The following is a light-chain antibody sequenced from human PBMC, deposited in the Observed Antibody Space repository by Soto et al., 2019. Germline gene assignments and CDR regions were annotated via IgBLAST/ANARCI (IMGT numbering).Light chain of an antibody. J-gene: IGLJ1*01. Sequence: QSALTQPASVSGSPGQSITISCIGTSSDVGGYNYVSWYQQHPGKAPKLTIYDVSNRPSGVSNRFSGSKSGNTASQSISGLQAEDEADYYSSSYTSSRTYVFGTGTKLTVL. CDR1: SSDVGGYNY. CDR2: DVS. V-gene: IGLV2-14*01. CDR3: SSYTSSRTYV.